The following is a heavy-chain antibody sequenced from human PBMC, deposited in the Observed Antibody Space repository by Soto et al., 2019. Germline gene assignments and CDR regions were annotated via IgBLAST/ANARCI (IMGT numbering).Heavy chain of an antibody. D-gene: IGHD1-26*01. CDR2: INHSGST. V-gene: IGHV4-34*01. Sequence: SETLSLTCAVYGGSFSGYYWSWIRQPPGKGREWIGEINHSGSTNYNPSLKSRVTISVDTSKNQFSLKLSSVTAADTAVYYCAREWGGSYSRWGQGTLVTVSS. CDR3: AREWGGSYSR. J-gene: IGHJ4*02. CDR1: GGSFSGYY.